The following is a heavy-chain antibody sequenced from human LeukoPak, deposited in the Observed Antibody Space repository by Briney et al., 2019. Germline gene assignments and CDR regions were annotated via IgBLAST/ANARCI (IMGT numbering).Heavy chain of an antibody. Sequence: SVKVSCKASGYTFTSYDINWVRQATGQGLEWMGGIIPIFGTANYAQKFQGRVTITTDESTSTAYMELSSLRSEDTAVYYCARTVTGYSSSSLYYWGQGTLVTVSS. CDR3: ARTVTGYSSSSLYY. CDR2: IIPIFGTA. J-gene: IGHJ4*02. V-gene: IGHV1-69*05. CDR1: GYTFTSYD. D-gene: IGHD6-6*01.